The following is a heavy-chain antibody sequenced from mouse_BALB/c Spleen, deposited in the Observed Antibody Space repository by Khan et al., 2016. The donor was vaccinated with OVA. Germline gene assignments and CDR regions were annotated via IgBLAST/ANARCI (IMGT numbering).Heavy chain of an antibody. J-gene: IGHJ4*01. V-gene: IGHV3-2*02. Sequence: EVQLQESGPGLVKPSQSLSLTCTVTGYSITSDYAWNWIRQFPGNKLEWMGYISYSGSTTYNPSLKSRISITRDTSKNQFFLQLNSVTTEDTATYYFARDGSRYNYAMDYWGQGTSVTVSS. CDR3: ARDGSRYNYAMDY. CDR1: GYSITSDYA. CDR2: ISYSGST. D-gene: IGHD2-3*01.